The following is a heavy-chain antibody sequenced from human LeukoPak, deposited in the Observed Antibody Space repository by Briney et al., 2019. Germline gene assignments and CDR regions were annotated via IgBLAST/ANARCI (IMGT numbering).Heavy chain of an antibody. CDR2: IYYSGST. CDR1: GGSISSYY. J-gene: IGHJ3*02. CDR3: ARDPGYSSSSSGAFDI. D-gene: IGHD6-6*01. V-gene: IGHV4-59*01. Sequence: SETLSHTCTVSGGSISSYYWSWIRQPPGKGLEWIGYIYYSGSTNYNPSLKSRVTISVDTSKNQFSLKLSSVTAADTAVYYCARDPGYSSSSSGAFDIWGQGTKVTVSS.